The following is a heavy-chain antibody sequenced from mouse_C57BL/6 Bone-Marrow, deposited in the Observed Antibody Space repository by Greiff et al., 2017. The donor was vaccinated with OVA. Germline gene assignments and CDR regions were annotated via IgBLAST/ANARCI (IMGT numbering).Heavy chain of an antibody. CDR2: IDPNSGGT. D-gene: IGHD2-2*01. CDR1: GYTFTSYW. Sequence: VQLQQPGAELVKPGASVKLSCKASGYTFTSYWMHWVKQRPGRGLEWIGRIDPNSGGTKYNEKFKSKATLTVDKPSSTAYMQLSSLTSEDSAVYYCARVSMVTTLYYYAMDYWGQGTSVTVSS. J-gene: IGHJ4*01. V-gene: IGHV1-72*01. CDR3: ARVSMVTTLYYYAMDY.